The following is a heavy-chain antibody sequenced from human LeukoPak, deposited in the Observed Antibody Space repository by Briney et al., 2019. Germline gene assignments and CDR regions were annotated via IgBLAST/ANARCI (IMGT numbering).Heavy chain of an antibody. CDR2: IYHSGDI. V-gene: IGHV4-38-2*01. CDR3: SRQGSRSWYGDFDY. D-gene: IGHD6-13*01. CDR1: GYSISSGSY. J-gene: IGHJ4*02. Sequence: SETLSLTCAVSGYSISSGSYWGWVRQPPGKGLEWIGSIYHSGDIYYNPSLRSRLTISVDKFKNQFSLKLTSMTAADTAVYYCSRQGSRSWYGDFDYWGQGTLVTVSS.